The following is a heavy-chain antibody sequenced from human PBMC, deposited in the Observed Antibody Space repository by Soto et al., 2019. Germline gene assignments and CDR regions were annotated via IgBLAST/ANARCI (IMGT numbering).Heavy chain of an antibody. CDR2: IKEDGGKT. J-gene: IGHJ4*02. V-gene: IGHV3-7*01. CDR3: ARDSGYGAFDY. CDR1: GFSFRSSW. D-gene: IGHD5-12*01. Sequence: EVQLVESGGGLVQPGGSLRLSCAASGFSFRSSWMNWVRQAPGKGLEWVANIKEDGGKTCYVDSVKGRFTTSRDNAKNSLYLQMNSLSVEDTAVYYCARDSGYGAFDYWGQGILDTVPS.